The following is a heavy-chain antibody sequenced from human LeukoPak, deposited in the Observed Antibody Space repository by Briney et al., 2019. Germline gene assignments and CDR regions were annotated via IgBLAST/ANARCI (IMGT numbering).Heavy chain of an antibody. CDR3: ARSLSSWYFDY. J-gene: IGHJ4*02. V-gene: IGHV4-59*01. Sequence: PSETLCLTCTVSGGSISSYYWSWIRQPPGKGLEWIGYIYYSGSTNYNPSLKSRVTISVDTSKNQFSLKLSSVTAADTAVYYCARSLSSWYFDYWGQGTLVTVSS. CDR1: GGSISSYY. CDR2: IYYSGST. D-gene: IGHD6-13*01.